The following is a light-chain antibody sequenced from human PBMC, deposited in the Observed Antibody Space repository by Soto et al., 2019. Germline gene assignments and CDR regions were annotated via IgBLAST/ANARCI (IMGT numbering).Light chain of an antibody. J-gene: IGLJ3*02. CDR2: RNN. Sequence: QSVLTQPPSVSGTPGQRVAISCSGSNSNIGSNTVNWYQQLPGTAPKLLIFRNNQRPSGVPDRFFASKSGTSASLAISGLQSEDAADYYCAAWDDSLKGGVFGGGTKLTVL. V-gene: IGLV1-44*01. CDR1: NSNIGSNT. CDR3: AAWDDSLKGGV.